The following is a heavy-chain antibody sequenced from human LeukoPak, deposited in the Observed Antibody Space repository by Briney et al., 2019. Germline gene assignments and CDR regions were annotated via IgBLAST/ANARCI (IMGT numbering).Heavy chain of an antibody. J-gene: IGHJ4*02. CDR3: ASNIVVVPQGLDY. CDR2: ISGYNGYT. Sequence: ASVKVSCKASGYTFTNYGVSWVRQAPGQGLEWMGWISGYNGYTNYAQKFQFRVTMTRDTSTSTVYMELSSLRSEDTAVYYCASNIVVVPQGLDYWGQGTLVTVSS. D-gene: IGHD2-2*01. V-gene: IGHV1-18*01. CDR1: GYTFTNYG.